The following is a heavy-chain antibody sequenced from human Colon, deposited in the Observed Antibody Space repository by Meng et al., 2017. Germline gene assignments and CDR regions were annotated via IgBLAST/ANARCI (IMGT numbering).Heavy chain of an antibody. V-gene: IGHV1-18*01. CDR2: ISAYNGNT. Sequence: ASVKVSCKASGYTFTSYGISWVRQAPGQGLEWMGWISAYNGNTNYAQKLQGRVTMTTDTSTSTAYMELRSLRSDDTAVYYCARELHGGNGVPTPAYWGQGTLVTVSS. CDR1: GYTFTSYG. D-gene: IGHD4-23*01. J-gene: IGHJ4*02. CDR3: ARELHGGNGVPTPAY.